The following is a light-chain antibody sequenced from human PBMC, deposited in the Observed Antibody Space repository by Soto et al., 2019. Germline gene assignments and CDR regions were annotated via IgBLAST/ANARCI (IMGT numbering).Light chain of an antibody. Sequence: EIVLTQSPGTLSLSPGERATLSCRASQSLTNSFIAWYQQKPGQAPRLLIYDTSTRATGVPARFSGSRSGPEFTLTINSLQSEDFAIYYCQPYNNWPLTFGGGTKVDIK. CDR2: DTS. CDR1: QSLTNS. J-gene: IGKJ4*01. V-gene: IGKV3-15*01. CDR3: QPYNNWPLT.